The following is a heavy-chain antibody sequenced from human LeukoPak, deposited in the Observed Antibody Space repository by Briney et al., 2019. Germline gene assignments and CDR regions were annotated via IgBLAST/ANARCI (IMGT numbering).Heavy chain of an antibody. Sequence: PGGSLRLSCAASGFTFSSYSMNWVRQAPGKGLEWISYISSSSSTIYNADSVKGRFTISRDNAKNSLYLQMNSLRAEDTAVYYCAKDNGASGEGGYCTNGVCSDAFDIWGQGTMVTVSS. J-gene: IGHJ3*02. V-gene: IGHV3-48*04. CDR1: GFTFSSYS. CDR3: AKDNGASGEGGYCTNGVCSDAFDI. D-gene: IGHD2-8*01. CDR2: ISSSSSTI.